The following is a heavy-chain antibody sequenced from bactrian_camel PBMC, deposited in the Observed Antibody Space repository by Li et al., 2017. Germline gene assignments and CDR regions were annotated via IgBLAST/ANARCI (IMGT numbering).Heavy chain of an antibody. D-gene: IGHD4*01. J-gene: IGHJ7*01. Sequence: HVQLVESGGGSVEPGGSLKLSCTVIGFIFNRCAMAWYRQAPGNGRELVASLSTDRTIKYSDSVKGRFTISQDNVKNTVYLQMNSLKSEDAGVYYCAVRLPTTPAYGPSWGEEGEARDCRINDVYGMHFWGKGTQVTVS. CDR2: LSTDRTI. CDR1: GFIFNRCA. V-gene: IGHV3S53*01.